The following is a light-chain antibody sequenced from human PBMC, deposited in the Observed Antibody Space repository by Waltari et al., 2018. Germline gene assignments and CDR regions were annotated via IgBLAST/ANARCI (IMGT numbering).Light chain of an antibody. CDR1: QRVSSN. CDR2: GAS. J-gene: IGKJ1*01. CDR3: QQYNNWPRT. Sequence: EIVMTQSPATLSVSPGQRATLSCRASQRVSSNFAWYQQKPGQAPRLLIYGASTRATGIPARFSGSGSGTEFTLTISSLQSEDFAVYYCQQYNNWPRTFGQGTKVEIK. V-gene: IGKV3-15*01.